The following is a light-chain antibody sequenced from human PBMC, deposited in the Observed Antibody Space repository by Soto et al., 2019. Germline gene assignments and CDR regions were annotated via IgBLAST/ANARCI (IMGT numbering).Light chain of an antibody. CDR3: QQYNNWPLT. CDR2: GVS. V-gene: IGKV3D-15*01. CDR1: QSVSSS. Sequence: EIVLTQSPGTLSLSPGESATLSCRASQSVSSSSLAWYQQKPGQAPRLLFFGVSNRAAGVPDRFGGSGSGTEFTLTISSLQSEDFAIYYCQQYNNWPLTFGGGTKVDIK. J-gene: IGKJ4*01.